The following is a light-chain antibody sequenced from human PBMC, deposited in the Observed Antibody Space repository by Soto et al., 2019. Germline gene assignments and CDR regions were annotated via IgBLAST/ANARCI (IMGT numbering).Light chain of an antibody. CDR2: GNS. Sequence: QSVLTQPPSVSGAPGQRVTISCTGSSCNIGAGYYVHWYQQLPGTAPKLLIYGNSNRPSGVPDRFSGSKSGTSASLAITGLQAEDEADYYCQSYDSSLSAWVFGGGTKVTVL. CDR1: SCNIGAGYY. J-gene: IGLJ3*02. CDR3: QSYDSSLSAWV. V-gene: IGLV1-40*01.